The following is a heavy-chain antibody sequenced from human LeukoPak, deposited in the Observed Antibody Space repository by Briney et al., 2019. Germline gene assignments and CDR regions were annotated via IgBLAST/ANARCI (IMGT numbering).Heavy chain of an antibody. CDR2: IYTSGST. V-gene: IGHV4-61*02. J-gene: IGHJ4*02. Sequence: PSETLSLTCTVSGGSISSGSYYWSWIRQPAGKGLEWIGRIYTSGSTNYNPSLKSRVTISVDTSKNQFSLKLSSVTAADTAVYYCARHGSGWYATQIDYWGQGTLVTVSS. CDR3: ARHGSGWYATQIDY. CDR1: GGSISSGSYY. D-gene: IGHD6-19*01.